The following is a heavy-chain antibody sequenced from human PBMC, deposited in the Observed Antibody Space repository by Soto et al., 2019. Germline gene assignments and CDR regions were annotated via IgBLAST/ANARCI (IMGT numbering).Heavy chain of an antibody. J-gene: IGHJ4*02. CDR3: AMGDDSSGLGRKH. Sequence: QVQLQESGPGLVKPSQTLSLTCTVSGGSISSGGYYWSWIRQHPGKGLEWIGYIYYSGNTYYNPSLKSRVTISVDTSKNQFSLKLSSVTAADTAVYYFAMGDDSSGLGRKHWGQGTLVTVSS. CDR1: GGSISSGGYY. CDR2: IYYSGNT. D-gene: IGHD3-22*01. V-gene: IGHV4-31*03.